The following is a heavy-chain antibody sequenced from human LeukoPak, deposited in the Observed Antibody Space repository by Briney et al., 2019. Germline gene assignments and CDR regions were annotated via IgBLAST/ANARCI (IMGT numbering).Heavy chain of an antibody. CDR2: IYYSGST. Sequence: PSGTPSLTCTVSGGSISSYHWSWIRQPPGKGLEWIGYIYYSGSTNYNPSLKSRVTISVDTSKNQFSLKLSSVTAADTAVYYCARSRGRINPDYWGQGTLVTVSS. D-gene: IGHD3-10*01. J-gene: IGHJ4*02. V-gene: IGHV4-59*08. CDR3: ARSRGRINPDY. CDR1: GGSISSYH.